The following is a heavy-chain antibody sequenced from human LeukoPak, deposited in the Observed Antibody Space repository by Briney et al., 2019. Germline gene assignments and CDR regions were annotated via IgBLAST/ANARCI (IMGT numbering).Heavy chain of an antibody. CDR1: GFTFSRYG. D-gene: IGHD6-19*01. CDR2: IWHDGSKK. CDR3: ARVSEDYSSGWYEEYFQY. Sequence: GGSLRLSCAASGFTFSRYGMHWVRQAPGKGLEWVAVIWHDGSKKNYADSVKGRFTISRDNSKNTLNLQMTSLRAEDTAVYYCARVSEDYSSGWYEEYFQYWGQGTLVIVSS. V-gene: IGHV3-33*01. J-gene: IGHJ1*01.